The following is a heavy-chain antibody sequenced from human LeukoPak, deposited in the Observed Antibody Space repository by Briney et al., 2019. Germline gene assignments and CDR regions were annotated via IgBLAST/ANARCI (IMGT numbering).Heavy chain of an antibody. D-gene: IGHD6-19*01. Sequence: SETLSLTCAVSGASISDSYWSWIRQSPEKGLEWIGHIFHDGATDYNPSLKSRVTILGDTSKNQFSLRLTSVTAADTAVYYCARGRSSGFLYGMDVWGQGTTVTVSS. CDR2: IFHDGAT. J-gene: IGHJ6*02. V-gene: IGHV4-59*01. CDR1: GASISDSY. CDR3: ARGRSSGFLYGMDV.